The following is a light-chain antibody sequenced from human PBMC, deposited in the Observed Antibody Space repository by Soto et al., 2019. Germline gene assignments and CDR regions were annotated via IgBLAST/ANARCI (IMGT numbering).Light chain of an antibody. J-gene: IGKJ4*01. CDR2: HAS. CDR3: QQNNKWPPT. Sequence: DIVMTQSPATLSVSPGERATLSCRASQSVNNNLAWYQQKPGKAPRLLIYHASTSATGIPARFSGSGSGTDYTLTIISLQSEDFAVYYYQQNNKWPPTFGGGTKVEI. CDR1: QSVNNN. V-gene: IGKV3-15*01.